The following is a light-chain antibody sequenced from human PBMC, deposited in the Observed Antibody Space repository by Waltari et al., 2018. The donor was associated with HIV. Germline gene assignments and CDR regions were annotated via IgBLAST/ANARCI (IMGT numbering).Light chain of an antibody. V-gene: IGLV2-23*03. CDR3: CSYAGSNTFV. J-gene: IGLJ1*01. CDR2: EGS. Sequence: QSALTQPASVSGSPGQSITISCTGTNSDVGSYNLVSWYQQHPGKAPKLMIYEGSKRPSGVSNRFSGSKSGNTASLTISGRQAEDEADYYCCSYAGSNTFVFGTGTKVTVL. CDR1: NSDVGSYNL.